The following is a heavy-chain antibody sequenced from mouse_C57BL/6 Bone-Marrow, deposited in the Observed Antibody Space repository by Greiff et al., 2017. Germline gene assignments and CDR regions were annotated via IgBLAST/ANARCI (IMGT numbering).Heavy chain of an antibody. V-gene: IGHV1-85*01. D-gene: IGHD6-1*01. J-gene: IGHJ2*01. CDR2: IYPRDGST. CDR1: GYTFTSYD. CDR3: ARSGSYPLFDY. Sequence: QVHVKQSGPELVTPGASVKLSCKASGYTFTSYDINWVKQRHGQGLEWIGWIYPRDGSTKYNEKFKGKATLTVDTSSSTAYMELHSLTSEDSAVYFCARSGSYPLFDYWGQGTTLTVSS.